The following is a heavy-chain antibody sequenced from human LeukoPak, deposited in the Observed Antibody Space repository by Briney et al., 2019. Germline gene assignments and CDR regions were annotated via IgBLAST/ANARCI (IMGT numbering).Heavy chain of an antibody. CDR1: GFTVSSNY. CDR3: ARFGPYTYFDY. CDR2: IYSGGST. Sequence: GGSLRLSCAASGFTVSSNYMSWVRQAPGKGLEWVSVIYSGGSTYYADSVKGRFTISRDNSKNTLYLQMNSPRAEDTAVYYCARFGPYTYFDYWGQGTLVTVSS. J-gene: IGHJ4*02. D-gene: IGHD1-14*01. V-gene: IGHV3-53*01.